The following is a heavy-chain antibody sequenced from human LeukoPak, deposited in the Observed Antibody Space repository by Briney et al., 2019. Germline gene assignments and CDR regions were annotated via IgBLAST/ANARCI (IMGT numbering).Heavy chain of an antibody. CDR2: IWYDGSEK. D-gene: IGHD1-14*01. CDR1: GFTFSGYG. J-gene: IGHJ4*02. CDR3: ARGTFGIDY. Sequence: GGSLRLSCATSGFTFSGYGMHWVRQAPGKGLEWVAVIWYDGSEKYYTDSVEGRFTISRDNSKNTLYLQMNSLRAEDTAAYYCARGTFGIDYWGQGTLVTVSS. V-gene: IGHV3-33*01.